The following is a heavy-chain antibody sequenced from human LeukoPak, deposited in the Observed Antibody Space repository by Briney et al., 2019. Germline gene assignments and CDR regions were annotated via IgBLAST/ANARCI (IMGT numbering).Heavy chain of an antibody. CDR3: ARELSSVYGTNWFDP. Sequence: GGSLRLSCAASGVSFSSYSMNWGRHAPGEGLEWVSSISSSSSYIYYADSVKGRFTISRDNAKNSLYLQMNSLRAEDTAVYYCARELSSVYGTNWFDPCGQG. CDR1: GVSFSSYS. D-gene: IGHD2-8*01. V-gene: IGHV3-21*01. J-gene: IGHJ5*02. CDR2: ISSSSSYI.